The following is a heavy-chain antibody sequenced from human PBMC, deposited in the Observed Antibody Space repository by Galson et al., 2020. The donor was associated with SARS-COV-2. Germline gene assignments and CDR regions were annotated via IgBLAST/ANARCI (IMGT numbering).Heavy chain of an antibody. D-gene: IGHD1-1*01. Sequence: SLKISCAASGFTFDDYAMHWVRQAPGKGLEWVSGISWNSGSIGYADSVKGRFTISRDNAKNSLYLQMNSLRAEDTALYYCAKDSINWNSYYFDYWGQGTLVTVSS. J-gene: IGHJ4*02. CDR1: GFTFDDYA. CDR3: AKDSINWNSYYFDY. V-gene: IGHV3-9*01. CDR2: ISWNSGSI.